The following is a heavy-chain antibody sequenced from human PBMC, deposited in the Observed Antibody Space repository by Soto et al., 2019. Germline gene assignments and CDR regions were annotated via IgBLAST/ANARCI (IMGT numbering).Heavy chain of an antibody. D-gene: IGHD3-22*01. CDR2: IYYSGST. CDR1: GGSVSSGSYY. J-gene: IGHJ4*02. V-gene: IGHV4-61*01. Sequence: SETLSLTCTVSGGSVSSGSYYCSWIRQPPGKGLEWIGYIYYSGSTNYNPSLKSRVTISVDTSKNQFSLKLSSVTAADTAVYYCARASGRYDSSGYYYGPDYWGQETLVTVSS. CDR3: ARASGRYDSSGYYYGPDY.